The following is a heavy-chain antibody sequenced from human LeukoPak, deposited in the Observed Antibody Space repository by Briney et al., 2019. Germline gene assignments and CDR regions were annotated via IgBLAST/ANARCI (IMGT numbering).Heavy chain of an antibody. V-gene: IGHV4-59*11. CDR2: IYYSGST. CDR3: ARGGVLRNYYYYMDV. D-gene: IGHD1-14*01. J-gene: IGHJ6*03. CDR1: GGSISSHY. Sequence: PSETLSLTCTVSGGSISSHYWSWIRQPPGKGLEWIGYIYYSGSTNYNPSLKSRVTISVDTSKNQFSLKLSSVTAADTAVYYCARGGVLRNYYYYMDVWGKGTTVTVSS.